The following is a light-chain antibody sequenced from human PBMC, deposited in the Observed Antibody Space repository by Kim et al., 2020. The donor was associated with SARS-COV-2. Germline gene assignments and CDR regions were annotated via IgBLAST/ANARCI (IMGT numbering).Light chain of an antibody. J-gene: IGKJ4*01. Sequence: SLSPGERATLSCRASQSISTYLAWYQQKPGQAPSLVIYDASTTATGLPAGFSGSGSGTDFTLTISSLEPDDFAVYYCQQRSNWPLTFGGGTKLEI. V-gene: IGKV3-11*01. CDR3: QQRSNWPLT. CDR1: QSISTY. CDR2: DAS.